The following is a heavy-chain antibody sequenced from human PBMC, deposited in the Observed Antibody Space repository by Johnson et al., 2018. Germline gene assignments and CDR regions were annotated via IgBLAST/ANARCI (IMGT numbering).Heavy chain of an antibody. CDR1: GGSISSYF. CDR3: ARTWVRNYGMWTDADYYYMDV. V-gene: IGHV4-59*01. Sequence: QVQLQESGPGLVKPSETVSLTCTVSGGSISSYFWSWIRQPPGKGLEWIGYIYYSGSTKYNPSLKSRVTISVDTSKKQFSRKLSSVTAADTAVYYCARTWVRNYGMWTDADYYYMDVGGKGTTVTVSS. J-gene: IGHJ6*03. CDR2: IYYSGST. D-gene: IGHD3-9*01.